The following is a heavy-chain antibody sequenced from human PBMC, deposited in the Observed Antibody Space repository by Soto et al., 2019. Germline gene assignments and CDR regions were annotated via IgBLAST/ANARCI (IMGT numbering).Heavy chain of an antibody. J-gene: IGHJ4*02. D-gene: IGHD3-10*01. CDR3: VSDRGYGHASVPYS. CDR2: ISYDGSLQ. Sequence: QAQLVESGGGVVQRGRSLRLSCTASGFAFSSYGMHWVRHAPGTGLEWVAVISYDGSLQHYADSVKGRFTISRDNSKNMVLLQMSSLRAEDTAVYYCVSDRGYGHASVPYSWGQGTLVSVSS. V-gene: IGHV3-30*03. CDR1: GFAFSSYG.